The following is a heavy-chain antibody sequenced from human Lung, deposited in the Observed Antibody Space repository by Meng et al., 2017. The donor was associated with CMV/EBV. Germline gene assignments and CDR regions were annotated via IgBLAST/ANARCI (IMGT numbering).Heavy chain of an antibody. V-gene: IGHV4-30-4*08. CDR2: IYYSGSS. CDR3: ARADYYNLMDV. Sequence: TLSLTXTVSGASIDSDNYYWSWIRQPPGKGLEWIGYIYYSGSSFHNPSLKSRVTISLNMSKNQFSLYLSSVTAADTAVYYCARADYYNLMDVWGQGTAVTVSS. CDR1: GASIDSDNYY. J-gene: IGHJ6*02.